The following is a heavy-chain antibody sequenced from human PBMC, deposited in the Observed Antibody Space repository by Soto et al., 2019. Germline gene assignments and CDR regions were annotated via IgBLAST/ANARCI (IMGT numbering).Heavy chain of an antibody. V-gene: IGHV3-30-3*01. CDR2: ISYDGSNK. J-gene: IGHJ6*02. Sequence: GSLRLSCAASGFTFSSYAMHWVRQAPGKGLEWVAVISYDGSNKYYADSVKGRFTISRDNSKNTLYLQMNSLRAEDTAVYYCARSRWGPPPLPESRYGMDVWGQGTTVTVSS. CDR3: ARSRWGPPPLPESRYGMDV. D-gene: IGHD2-21*02. CDR1: GFTFSSYA.